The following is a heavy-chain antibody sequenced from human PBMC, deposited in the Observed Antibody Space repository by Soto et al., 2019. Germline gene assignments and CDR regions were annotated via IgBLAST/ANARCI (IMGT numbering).Heavy chain of an antibody. J-gene: IGHJ4*02. Sequence: GGSLRLSCAASGFTVSSNYMSWVRQAPGKGLEWVSVIYSGGSTYYADSVKGRFTISRDNSKNTLYLQMNSLRAEDTAVYYCAREAGQQLDYFDYWGQGTLVTVSS. CDR1: GFTVSSNY. D-gene: IGHD6-13*01. CDR3: AREAGQQLDYFDY. V-gene: IGHV3-66*01. CDR2: IYSGGST.